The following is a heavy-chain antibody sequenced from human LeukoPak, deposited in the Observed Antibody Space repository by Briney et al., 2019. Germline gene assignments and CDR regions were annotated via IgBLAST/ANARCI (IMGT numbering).Heavy chain of an antibody. CDR1: GFTVSSNY. J-gene: IGHJ4*02. V-gene: IGHV3-53*01. Sequence: GGSLRLSCAASGFTVSSNYMSWVRQAPGKGLEWVSVTYSGGSTYYADSVKGRFTISRDNSKKTLYLQMNSLRAEDTAVYYCARESGSVTSEVDFDYWGQGTLVTVSS. D-gene: IGHD4-17*01. CDR2: TYSGGST. CDR3: ARESGSVTSEVDFDY.